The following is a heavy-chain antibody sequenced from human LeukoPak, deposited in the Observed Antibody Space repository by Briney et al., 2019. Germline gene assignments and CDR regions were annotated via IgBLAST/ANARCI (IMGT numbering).Heavy chain of an antibody. D-gene: IGHD3-10*01. J-gene: IGHJ4*02. CDR2: ISSSSSTI. Sequence: GSLRLSCAASGFTFSSYSMNWVRQAPGKGLEWVAYISSSSSTIYYADSVKGRFTISRDNSKNTLYLQMNSLRAEDTAVYYCARVDMVRGVFDYWGQGTLVTVSS. CDR3: ARVDMVRGVFDY. CDR1: GFTFSSYS. V-gene: IGHV3-48*01.